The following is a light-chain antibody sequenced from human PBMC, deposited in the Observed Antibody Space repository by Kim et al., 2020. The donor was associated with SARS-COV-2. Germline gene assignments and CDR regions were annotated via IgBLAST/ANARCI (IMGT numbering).Light chain of an antibody. CDR1: EGVGNN. V-gene: IGKV3-15*01. J-gene: IGKJ2*01. CDR3: QQYNDGPYT. Sequence: SVSPGERATLSCRAIEGVGNNVAWYQQRPGQAPRLLMYGAFTRAAGVPGRFSGDWSGTGFPLTISSLQSEDFSVYYCQQYNDGPYTFGQGTKLEI. CDR2: GAF.